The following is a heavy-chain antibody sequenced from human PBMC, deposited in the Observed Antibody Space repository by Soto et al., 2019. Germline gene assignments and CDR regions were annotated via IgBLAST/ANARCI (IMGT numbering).Heavy chain of an antibody. CDR3: ATGVIWIGYFTVDS. Sequence: SVKVSCKASGGSFGKSAINWVRQTPGQGLEWLGGFIPVYRTLNYAQKFQGRVTITADESTGTAYMTLSSLASDDTAVYYCATGVIWIGYFTVDSWGQGTRVTV. D-gene: IGHD3-3*01. CDR1: GGSFGKSA. CDR2: FIPVYRTL. J-gene: IGHJ4*02. V-gene: IGHV1-69*13.